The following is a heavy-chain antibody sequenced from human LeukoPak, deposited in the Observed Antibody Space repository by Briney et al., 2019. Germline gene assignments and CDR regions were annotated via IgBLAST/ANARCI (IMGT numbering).Heavy chain of an antibody. D-gene: IGHD3-22*01. CDR1: GGSISSYY. J-gene: IGHJ5*02. Sequence: SETLSLTCTVSGGSISSYYWSWIRQPAGKGLEWIGRIYTSGSTNYNPSLKSRVAMSVDTSKNQFSLKLSSVSAADTAVYYCAREQDYDSSGYYYNWFDPWGQGTLVTVSS. CDR2: IYTSGST. CDR3: AREQDYDSSGYYYNWFDP. V-gene: IGHV4-4*07.